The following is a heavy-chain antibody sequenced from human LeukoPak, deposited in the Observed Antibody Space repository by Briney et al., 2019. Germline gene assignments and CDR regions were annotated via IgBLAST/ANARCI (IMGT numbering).Heavy chain of an antibody. Sequence: GGSLGLSCAASGFTFSDYYMSWIRQAPGKGLEWLSYINPTSGYTPYADSVRGRFTISRDNSKSTLFLQMNSLRAEDTAVYYCAKESGIRSYGAYFPHWGQGTLVTVSS. J-gene: IGHJ1*01. D-gene: IGHD4-17*01. V-gene: IGHV3-11*06. CDR3: AKESGIRSYGAYFPH. CDR2: INPTSGYT. CDR1: GFTFSDYY.